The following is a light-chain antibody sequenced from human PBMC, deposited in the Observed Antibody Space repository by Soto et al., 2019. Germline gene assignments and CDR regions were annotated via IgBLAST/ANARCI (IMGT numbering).Light chain of an antibody. Sequence: HSALTQPASVSGSPGQSITISCTGTTSDIGDYNYVSWYQHLPDKVPKLIISLVSNRPSGVSNRFSGSKSGNTASLTISGLQAEDEGDYYCTSWGIFGTGTKVPV. CDR3: TSWGI. V-gene: IGLV2-14*01. J-gene: IGLJ1*01. CDR2: LVS. CDR1: TSDIGDYNY.